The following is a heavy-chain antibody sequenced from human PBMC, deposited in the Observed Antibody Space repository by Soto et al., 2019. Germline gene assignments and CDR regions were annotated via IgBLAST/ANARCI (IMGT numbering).Heavy chain of an antibody. CDR3: AKGDRGGKGVAGPYGY. D-gene: IGHD6-19*01. CDR2: ISGSGGST. Sequence: GGSLRLSCAASGFTFSSYAMSWVRQAPGKGLEWVSAISGSGGSTYYADSVKGRFTISRDNSKNTLYLQMNSLRAEDTAVYYCAKGDRGGKGVAGPYGYWGQGTLVTVSS. J-gene: IGHJ4*02. CDR1: GFTFSSYA. V-gene: IGHV3-23*01.